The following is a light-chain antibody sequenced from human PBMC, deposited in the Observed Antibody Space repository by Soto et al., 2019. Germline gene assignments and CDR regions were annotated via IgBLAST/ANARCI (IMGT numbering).Light chain of an antibody. Sequence: EIVLTQSPATLSSSPGETATLSCRASLYVGTRLAWYQHKPGQAPRLLIYYTSNRATGIPARFSGSGSGTDFTLTINSLAPEDFAIYYCHKRQSLPRTFGQGTKVEIK. J-gene: IGKJ1*01. V-gene: IGKV3-11*01. CDR2: YTS. CDR3: HKRQSLPRT. CDR1: LYVGTR.